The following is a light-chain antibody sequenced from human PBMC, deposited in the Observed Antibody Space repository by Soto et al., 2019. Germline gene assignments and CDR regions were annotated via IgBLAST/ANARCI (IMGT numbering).Light chain of an antibody. Sequence: AIQLTQSPSSLSASVGDRVTITCRASQGISSALAWYQQKPGKAPKLLIYDASSLESGVQSRFSGSGSGTDFTLTISSLQPDDFATYYCKHYNSYSEAFGQGTKVDIK. CDR2: DAS. J-gene: IGKJ1*01. CDR3: KHYNSYSEA. V-gene: IGKV1-13*02. CDR1: QGISSA.